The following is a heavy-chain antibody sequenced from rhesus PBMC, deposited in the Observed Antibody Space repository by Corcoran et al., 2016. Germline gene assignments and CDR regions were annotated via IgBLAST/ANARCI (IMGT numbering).Heavy chain of an antibody. D-gene: IGHD2-21*01. CDR2: VYVGSVST. J-gene: IGHJ4*01. CDR3: ARYRLGYCTGSGCYTSYFDY. V-gene: IGHV4-147*01. Sequence: QVQLHEAGPGLVKPSEPLSRTCAVSVGSIRSISWSRIRESPGTGLAGSGYVYVGSVSTSYIPSRKSRFTISSDTSKNQFSLKLSSGTAADTAVYYCARYRLGYCTGSGCYTSYFDYWGQGVLVTVSS. CDR1: VGSIRSIS.